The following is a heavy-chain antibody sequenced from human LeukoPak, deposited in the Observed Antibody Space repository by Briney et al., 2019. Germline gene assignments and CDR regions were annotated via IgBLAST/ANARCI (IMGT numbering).Heavy chain of an antibody. V-gene: IGHV3-74*01. CDR1: GFTFNSYW. J-gene: IGHJ4*02. CDR3: ARMTGSRPQKVTLPPDY. CDR2: INSDGSST. Sequence: GGSLRLSCAASGFTFNSYWMHWVRQAPGKGLVWVSRINSDGSSTSYADSVKGRFTISRDNAKNTLYLQMNSLRAEDTAVYYCARMTGSRPQKVTLPPDYWGQGTLVTVSS. D-gene: IGHD3-10*01.